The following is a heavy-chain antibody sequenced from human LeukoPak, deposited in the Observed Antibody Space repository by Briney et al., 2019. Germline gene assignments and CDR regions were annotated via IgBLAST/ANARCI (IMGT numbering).Heavy chain of an antibody. J-gene: IGHJ6*02. CDR2: MNPNSGNT. D-gene: IGHD2-2*01. CDR1: GYTFTSYD. V-gene: IGHV1-8*01. Sequence: GASVKVSCKASGYTFTSYDINWVRQATGQGLEWMGWMNPNSGNTGYAQKFQGRVTMTRNTSISTAYMELSSLRSEDTAVYYCARDRAKYCSSTSCRRYYYYGMDVWGQGTTVTVSS. CDR3: ARDRAKYCSSTSCRRYYYYGMDV.